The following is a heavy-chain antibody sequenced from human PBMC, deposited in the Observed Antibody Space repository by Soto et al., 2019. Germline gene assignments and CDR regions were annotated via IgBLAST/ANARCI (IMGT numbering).Heavy chain of an antibody. CDR3: ARGLHLYGDYLDY. CDR1: GGSISSGGYY. D-gene: IGHD4-17*01. CDR2: IYYSGST. V-gene: IGHV4-31*03. J-gene: IGHJ4*02. Sequence: PSETLSLTCTVSGGSISSGGYYWSWIRQHPGKGLEWIGYIYYSGSTYYNPSLKSRVTISVDTSKNQFSLKLSSVTAADTAVYYCARGLHLYGDYLDYWGQGTLVTSPQ.